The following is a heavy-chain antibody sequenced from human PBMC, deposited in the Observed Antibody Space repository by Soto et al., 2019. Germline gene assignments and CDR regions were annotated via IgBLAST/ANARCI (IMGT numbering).Heavy chain of an antibody. J-gene: IGHJ1*01. CDR1: GFTFSRYA. D-gene: IGHD6-19*01. CDR2: ISYDGYNK. V-gene: IGHV3-30-3*01. Sequence: GGSLILSCAASGFTFSRYALHWVRQAPGKGLEWVAIISYDGYNKYYADSVKGRFTISRDNSKNTLYLQMNSLRAVDTAVYYCATLIAVAVTGTGDLGHWGQGILVTVSS. CDR3: ATLIAVAVTGTGDLGH.